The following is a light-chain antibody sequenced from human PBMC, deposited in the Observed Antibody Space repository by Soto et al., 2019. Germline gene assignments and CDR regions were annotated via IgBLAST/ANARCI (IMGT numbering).Light chain of an antibody. Sequence: DIVLTQSPGTLSLPPGERATLSCMASQSVSSSYLAWYQQKPGQAPMLLIYGASSRATGIPDRFSGSGSGTDFTLTISRLEPEDFAVYYCQQYYRSPLTFGGGTKVEIK. J-gene: IGKJ4*01. V-gene: IGKV3-20*01. CDR2: GAS. CDR3: QQYYRSPLT. CDR1: QSVSSSY.